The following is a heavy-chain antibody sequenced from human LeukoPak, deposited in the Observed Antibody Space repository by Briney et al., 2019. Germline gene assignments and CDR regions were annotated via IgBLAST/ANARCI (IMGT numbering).Heavy chain of an antibody. V-gene: IGHV3-21*01. D-gene: IGHD3-22*01. CDR1: GFTFSSNS. CDR3: ARVLYYYDSSGYLGDFDY. J-gene: IGHJ4*02. CDR2: VSTGSNYI. Sequence: GGSLRLSCTASGFTFSSNSWNWVGQAQGRGLEGVSSVSTGSNYISYADSVKGRFTISRDNDKNSLYLQMNSLRVEDTAVYYCARVLYYYDSSGYLGDFDYWGQGTLVTVSS.